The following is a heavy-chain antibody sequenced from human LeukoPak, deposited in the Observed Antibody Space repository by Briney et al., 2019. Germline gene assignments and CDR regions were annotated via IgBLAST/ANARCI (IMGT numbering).Heavy chain of an antibody. CDR2: IYYSGST. V-gene: IGHV4-31*03. CDR1: GGSISSGGYY. J-gene: IGHJ4*02. Sequence: SETLSLTCTVSGGSISSGGYYWSWIRQHPGKGLEWIGYIYYSGSTYYNPSLKSRVTISVDTSKNQFSLKLSSVTAADTAVYYCARVADIVVVPASHFDYWGQGTLVIVSS. CDR3: ARVADIVVVPASHFDY. D-gene: IGHD2-2*01.